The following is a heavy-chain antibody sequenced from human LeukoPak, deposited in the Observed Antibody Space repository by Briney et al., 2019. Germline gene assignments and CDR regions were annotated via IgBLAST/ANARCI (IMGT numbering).Heavy chain of an antibody. CDR2: LYPGYSGT. J-gene: IGHJ6*03. D-gene: IGHD3-9*01. CDR1: GYSFTSYW. CDR3: ARFGQIDKPKDSVLRYFDWLPHTPHYYYYYMDV. V-gene: IGHV5-51*01. Sequence: GESLKISCKGSGYSFTSYWISWVRQMPGKGLDWMGILYPGYSGTRYSPSFQGQVTISADKSISPDYLQCSSLKASDTAMYYCARFGQIDKPKDSVLRYFDWLPHTPHYYYYYMDVWGKGTTVTVSS.